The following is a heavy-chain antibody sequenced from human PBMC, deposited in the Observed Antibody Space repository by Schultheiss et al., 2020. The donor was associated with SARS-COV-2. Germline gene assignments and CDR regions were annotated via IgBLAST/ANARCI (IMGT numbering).Heavy chain of an antibody. CDR2: ISSSSSYI. CDR1: GFTFSSYA. CDR3: ARPTPDYGGNWGFDY. Sequence: GGSLKISCAASGFTFSSYAMSWVRQAPGKGLEWVSSISSSSSYIYYADSVKGRFTISRDNSKNTLYLQMNSLRAEDTAVYYCARPTPDYGGNWGFDYWGQGTLVTVSS. D-gene: IGHD4-23*01. V-gene: IGHV3-21*01. J-gene: IGHJ4*02.